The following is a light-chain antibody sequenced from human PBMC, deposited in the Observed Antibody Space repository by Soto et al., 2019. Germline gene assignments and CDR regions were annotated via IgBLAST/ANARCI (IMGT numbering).Light chain of an antibody. Sequence: EIVLTQSPATLSLSPGERATLSCRASQSVSSYLAWYQQKPGQAPRLLIDDPSNRATGIPARFSGSGSGTDFTLTISILEPEDFAVYYCQQRRGPFGQGTRLEIK. CDR2: DPS. CDR3: QQRRGP. CDR1: QSVSSY. V-gene: IGKV3-11*01. J-gene: IGKJ5*01.